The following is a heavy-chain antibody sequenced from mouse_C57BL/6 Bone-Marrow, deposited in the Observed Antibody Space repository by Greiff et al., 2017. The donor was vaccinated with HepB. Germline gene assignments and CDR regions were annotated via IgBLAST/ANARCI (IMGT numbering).Heavy chain of an antibody. V-gene: IGHV5-6*01. CDR1: GFTFSSYG. Sequence: EVNVVESGGDLVKPGGSLKLSCAASGFTFSSYGMSWVRQTPDKRLEWVATISSGGSYTYYPDSVKGRFTISRDNAKNTLYLQMSSLKSEDTAMYYCARLYYAMDYWGQGTSVTVSS. J-gene: IGHJ4*01. CDR3: ARLYYAMDY. CDR2: ISSGGSYT.